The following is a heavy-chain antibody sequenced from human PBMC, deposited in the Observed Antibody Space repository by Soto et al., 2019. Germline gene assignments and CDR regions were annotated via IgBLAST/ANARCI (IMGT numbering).Heavy chain of an antibody. Sequence: TSETLSLTWTVAGGXIRSSSDYWGCIRQPPGKGLEWIGSIYYSGSTYYNPSLKSRVTISVDTSKNQFSLKLSSVTAADTAVYYCARRRSAVTRRRAFAIWGQGTMVTVS. CDR1: GGXIRSSSDY. J-gene: IGHJ3*02. CDR2: IYYSGST. D-gene: IGHD4-17*01. V-gene: IGHV4-39*01. CDR3: ARRRSAVTRRRAFAI.